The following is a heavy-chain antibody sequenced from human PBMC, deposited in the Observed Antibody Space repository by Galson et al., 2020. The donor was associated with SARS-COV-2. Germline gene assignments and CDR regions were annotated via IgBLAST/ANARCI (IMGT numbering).Heavy chain of an antibody. Sequence: TGGSLRLSCSASGFTFSTYAMPWVRQAPGKGLEYVSVISSNGGITYYADSVKGRFTISRDNSKNTLYLQMSSLRTEDTAVYYCVKGWGSYPSMGDFDLWSQGTRVTVAS. CDR1: GFTFSTYA. J-gene: IGHJ3*01. CDR2: ISSNGGIT. D-gene: IGHD1-26*01. V-gene: IGHV3-64D*08. CDR3: VKGWGSYPSMGDFDL.